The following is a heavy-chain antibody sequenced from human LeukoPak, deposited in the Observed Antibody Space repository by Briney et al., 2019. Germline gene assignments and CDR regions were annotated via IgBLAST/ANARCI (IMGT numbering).Heavy chain of an antibody. V-gene: IGHV3-49*03. CDR3: TTRGGSFSIFDY. Sequence: GGSLRLSCTASGFTFGDYAMSWFRQAPGKGLEWVGFIRSKAYGGTTEYAASVKGRFTISRDDSKSIAYLQMNSLKTEDTAVYYCTTRGGSFSIFDYWGQGTLVTVSS. D-gene: IGHD1-26*01. CDR1: GFTFGDYA. CDR2: IRSKAYGGTT. J-gene: IGHJ4*02.